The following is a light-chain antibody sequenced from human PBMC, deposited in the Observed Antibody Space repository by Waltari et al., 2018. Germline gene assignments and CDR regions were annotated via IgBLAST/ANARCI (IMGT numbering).Light chain of an antibody. CDR3: QSYDNNIWL. CDR1: SGSFTGNS. CDR2: DNN. V-gene: IGLV6-57*03. J-gene: IGLJ3*02. Sequence: NFMLTQSHSVSESPGRTVTISCTRSSGSFTGNSMQWYQQRPGSAPTPVIYDNNQRPSGVPDRFSGSIDRSSHSASLTISGLKTEAEADYYCQSYDNNIWLFGGGTKVTVL.